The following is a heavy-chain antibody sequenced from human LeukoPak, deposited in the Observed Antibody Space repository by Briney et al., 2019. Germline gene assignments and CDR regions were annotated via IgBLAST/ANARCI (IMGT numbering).Heavy chain of an antibody. D-gene: IGHD5-18*01. CDR1: GFTFSSYG. CDR3: ARAKDTAMATDY. Sequence: GGTLRLSCAASGFTFSSYGMSWVRQAPGKGLEWVSAISSTGGTTYYADSVKGRFTISRDNSKNTLYLQMNSLRAEDTAVYYCARAKDTAMATDYWGQGTLVTVSS. CDR2: ISSTGGTT. J-gene: IGHJ4*02. V-gene: IGHV3-23*01.